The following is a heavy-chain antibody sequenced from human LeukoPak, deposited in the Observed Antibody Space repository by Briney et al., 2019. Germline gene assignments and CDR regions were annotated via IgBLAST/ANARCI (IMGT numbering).Heavy chain of an antibody. V-gene: IGHV4-39*01. CDR2: IFYTGST. J-gene: IGHJ4*02. CDR1: GASISSGSYY. D-gene: IGHD6-19*01. Sequence: SETLSLTCSVSGASISSGSYYWGWIRQPPGKGLEWIGSIFYTGSTYSNPSYNPSLKSRVSISVDTSKNQFSLKLSSVAAADTAVYYCTRHRDSSGWPRGLVEYWGQGTLVTVSS. CDR3: TRHRDSSGWPRGLVEY.